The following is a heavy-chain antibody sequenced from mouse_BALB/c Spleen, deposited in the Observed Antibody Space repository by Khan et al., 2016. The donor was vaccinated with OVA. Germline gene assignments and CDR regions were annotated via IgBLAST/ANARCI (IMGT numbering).Heavy chain of an antibody. J-gene: IGHJ4*01. CDR2: INYSGST. Sequence: VKLEVSGPGLVKPSQSLSLTCTVTGYSITSDYAWNWIRQFPGNKLEWMGSINYSGSTNYNPSLKSRISITRDTSKNQFFLQLNSVTTEDTATYYCARDGSRYNYAMDYWGQGTAVTVSS. CDR3: ARDGSRYNYAMDY. V-gene: IGHV3-2*02. CDR1: GYSITSDYA. D-gene: IGHD2-3*01.